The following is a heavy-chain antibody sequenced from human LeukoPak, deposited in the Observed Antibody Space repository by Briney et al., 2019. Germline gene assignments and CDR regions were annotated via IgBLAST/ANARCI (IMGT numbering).Heavy chain of an antibody. D-gene: IGHD5-12*01. CDR1: GYTFTGYY. CDR2: INPNSGGT. Sequence: ASVKVSCKASGYTFTGYYMHWVRQAPGQGLEWMGWINPNSGGTNYAQKFQGRVTMTRDTSISTAYMELSRLRSDDTAVYYCARDRVGGYDYYYYYMDVWAKGPRSPSP. V-gene: IGHV1-2*02. CDR3: ARDRVGGYDYYYYYMDV. J-gene: IGHJ6*03.